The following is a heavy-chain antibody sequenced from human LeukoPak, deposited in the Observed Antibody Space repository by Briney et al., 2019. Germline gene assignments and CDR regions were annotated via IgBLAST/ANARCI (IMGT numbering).Heavy chain of an antibody. CDR2: IYHSGST. CDR3: ARPYSGSYYYFDY. CDR1: GYSISSGYY. D-gene: IGHD1-26*01. Sequence: SETLSLTCTVSGYSISSGYYWGWIRQPPGKGLEWIGSIYHSGSTYYNPSLKSRVTISVDTSKNQFSLKLSSVTAADTAVYYCARPYSGSYYYFDYWGQGTLVTVSS. J-gene: IGHJ4*02. V-gene: IGHV4-38-2*02.